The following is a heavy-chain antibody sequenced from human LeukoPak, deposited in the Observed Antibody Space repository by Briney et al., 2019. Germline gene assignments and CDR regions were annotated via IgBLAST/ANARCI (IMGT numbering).Heavy chain of an antibody. CDR3: AKEKIAAAGGFDY. J-gene: IGHJ4*02. CDR2: IWYDGSNK. V-gene: IGHV3-33*06. CDR1: GFTFSSYG. D-gene: IGHD6-13*01. Sequence: GGSLRLSCAAPGFTFSSYGMHWVRQAPGKGLEWVAVIWYDGSNKYYADSVKGRFTISRDNSKNTLYLQMNSLRAEDTAVYYCAKEKIAAAGGFDYWGQGTLVTVSS.